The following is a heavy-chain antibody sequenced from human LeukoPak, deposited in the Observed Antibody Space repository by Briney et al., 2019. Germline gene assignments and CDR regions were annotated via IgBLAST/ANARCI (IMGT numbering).Heavy chain of an antibody. CDR1: GGTFSSYA. CDR2: IIPIFGTA. J-gene: IGHJ6*04. D-gene: IGHD6-13*01. Sequence: ASVKVSCKASGGTFSSYAISWVRQAPGQGLEWMGGIIPIFGTANYAQKFQGRVTITADESTSTAYMELSCLRSEDTAVYYCARREVKAAPDDYYYYGMDVWGKGTTVTVSS. CDR3: ARREVKAAPDDYYYYGMDV. V-gene: IGHV1-69*13.